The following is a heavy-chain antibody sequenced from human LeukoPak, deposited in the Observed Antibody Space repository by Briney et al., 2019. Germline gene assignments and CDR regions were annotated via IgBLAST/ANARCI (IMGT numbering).Heavy chain of an antibody. CDR1: GGSISSSSYY. J-gene: IGHJ4*02. D-gene: IGHD5-12*01. V-gene: IGHV4-39*07. Sequence: SETLSLTCTVSGGSISSSSYYWGWIRQPPGKGLEWIGSIYYSGSTYYNPSLKSRVTISVDTSKNQFSLKLSSVTAADTAVYYCARGLYSGYEPVYFDYWGQGTLVTVSS. CDR2: IYYSGST. CDR3: ARGLYSGYEPVYFDY.